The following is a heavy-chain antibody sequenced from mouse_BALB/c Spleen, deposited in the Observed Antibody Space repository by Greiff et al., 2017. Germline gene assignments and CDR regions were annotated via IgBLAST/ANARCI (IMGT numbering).Heavy chain of an antibody. CDR3: ARGGNQYYFDY. J-gene: IGHJ2*01. Sequence: LQESGPELVKPGASVKMSCKASGYTFTSYVMHWVKQKPGQGLEWIGYINPYNDGTKYNEKFKGKATLTSDKSSSTAYMELSSLTSEDSAVYYCARGGNQYYFDYWGQGTTLTVSS. CDR1: GYTFTSYV. CDR2: INPYNDGT. D-gene: IGHD1-1*02. V-gene: IGHV1-14*01.